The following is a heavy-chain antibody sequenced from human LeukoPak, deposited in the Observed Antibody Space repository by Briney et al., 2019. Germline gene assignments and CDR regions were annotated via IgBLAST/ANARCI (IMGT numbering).Heavy chain of an antibody. V-gene: IGHV4-4*07. CDR2: IYTGGST. CDR3: ARGSRIVAIDY. J-gene: IGHJ4*02. D-gene: IGHD5-12*01. Sequence: PSETLSLTCTVSGGSISSYYWSWIRQPAGKGLEWIGRIYTGGSTNYNPSLKSRVTISVDKSKNQFSLKLSSVTAADTAVYYCARGSRIVAIDYWGQGTLVTVSS. CDR1: GGSISSYY.